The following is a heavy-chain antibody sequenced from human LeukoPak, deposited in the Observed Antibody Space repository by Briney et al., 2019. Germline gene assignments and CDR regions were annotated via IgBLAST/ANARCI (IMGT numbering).Heavy chain of an antibody. CDR2: ISYDGSNK. J-gene: IGHJ3*02. V-gene: IGHV3-30-3*01. Sequence: GGSLRLSCAASGFTFSSYAMHWVRQAPGKGLEWVAVISYDGSNKYYADSVKGRFTISRDNSKNTLYLQMNSLRAEDTAVYYCAKGLGGRNMVRGVIARYDAFDIWGQGTMVTVSS. CDR1: GFTFSSYA. D-gene: IGHD3-10*01. CDR3: AKGLGGRNMVRGVIARYDAFDI.